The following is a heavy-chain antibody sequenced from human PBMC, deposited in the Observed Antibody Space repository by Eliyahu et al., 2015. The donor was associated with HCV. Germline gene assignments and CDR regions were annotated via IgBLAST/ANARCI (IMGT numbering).Heavy chain of an antibody. CDR3: AGGEDDGSDI. J-gene: IGHJ3*02. CDR1: GFTFRRYW. Sequence: EVQLVESGGGLVQPGGSLRLSCXASGFTFRRYWMHWVRQGXGEGLVWGSRINSDGSHINYADSVKGRFTISRDNAKNTLHLQMNSLRAEDTAVYYCAGGEDDGSDIWGQGTMVTVSS. V-gene: IGHV3-74*01. CDR2: INSDGSHI.